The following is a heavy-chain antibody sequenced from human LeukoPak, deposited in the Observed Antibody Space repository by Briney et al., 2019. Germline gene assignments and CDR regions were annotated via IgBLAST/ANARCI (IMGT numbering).Heavy chain of an antibody. D-gene: IGHD3-16*01. Sequence: SETLSLTCAVYGGSFSGDYWNWIRQPPGRGLEWIGEISQSGSTNYNPSLKNRITMSVDTSKNQFSLQLRSMTAADTAVYFCARATDDEFYLYYGMDVWGQGTTVTVSS. V-gene: IGHV4-34*01. J-gene: IGHJ6*02. CDR1: GGSFSGDY. CDR3: ARATDDEFYLYYGMDV. CDR2: ISQSGST.